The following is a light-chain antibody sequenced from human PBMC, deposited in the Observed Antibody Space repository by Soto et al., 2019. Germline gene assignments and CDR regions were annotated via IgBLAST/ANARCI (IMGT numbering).Light chain of an antibody. CDR3: QQYGSSPMYT. V-gene: IGKV3-20*01. Sequence: EIVLTQSPGTLSLSPGERATLSCRASQSVSSSYLAWYQQKPGQAPRLLIYGASSRATGIPDRFSGSGSGTDFTLTIGRLEPEEFAVYYWQQYGSSPMYTFGQGTKLEIK. CDR2: GAS. CDR1: QSVSSSY. J-gene: IGKJ2*01.